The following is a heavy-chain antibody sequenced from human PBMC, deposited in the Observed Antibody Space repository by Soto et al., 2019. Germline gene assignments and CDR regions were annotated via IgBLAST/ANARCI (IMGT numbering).Heavy chain of an antibody. J-gene: IGHJ5*02. CDR2: SYYSGST. CDR3: ARRQNWNNLFDT. V-gene: IGHV4-59*08. D-gene: IGHD1-1*01. CDR1: GGSITNNY. Sequence: WETLTLTCTASGGSITNNYWSWIRQSPGKGLEWIGCSYYSGSTSYNPSLRSRVTISIDTSKTQFSLRLRSVTAADTAVYYCARRQNWNNLFDTWGQGTLVTVSS.